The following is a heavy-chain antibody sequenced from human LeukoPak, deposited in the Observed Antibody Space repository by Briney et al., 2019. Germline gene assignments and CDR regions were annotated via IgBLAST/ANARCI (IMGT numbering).Heavy chain of an antibody. CDR1: GFTFSSYA. D-gene: IGHD3-22*01. CDR3: ARALGYYDSSGYPFDY. CDR2: ISYDGSNK. Sequence: GGSLRLSCAASGFTFSSYAMHWVRQAPGKGLEWVAVISYDGSNKYYADSVKGRFTISRDNSKNTLYLQMNSLRAEDTAVYYCARALGYYDSSGYPFDYWGQGTLVTVSS. J-gene: IGHJ4*02. V-gene: IGHV3-30-3*01.